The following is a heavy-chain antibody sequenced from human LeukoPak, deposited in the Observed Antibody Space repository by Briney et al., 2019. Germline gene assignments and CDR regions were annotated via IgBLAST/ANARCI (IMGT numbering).Heavy chain of an antibody. V-gene: IGHV3-21*01. CDR2: ISSSSSYI. J-gene: IGHJ6*02. Sequence: GGSLRLSCAASGFTFSSYSMSWVRQAPGKGLEWVSSISSSSSYIYYADAVKGRFTISRDNAKNSLYLQMNSLRAEDTAVYYCARDRKSTVDYYYYYGMDVWGQGTTVTVSS. CDR1: GFTFSSYS. CDR3: ARDRKSTVDYYYYYGMDV.